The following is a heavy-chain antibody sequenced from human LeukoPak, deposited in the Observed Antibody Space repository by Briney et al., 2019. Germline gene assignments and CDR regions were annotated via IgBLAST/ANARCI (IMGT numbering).Heavy chain of an antibody. CDR2: IYYSGST. CDR1: GGSISSSSYY. D-gene: IGHD3-3*01. J-gene: IGHJ5*02. Sequence: SETLSLTCTVSGGSISSSSYYWGWIRQPPGKGLEWIGSIYYSGSTYYNPSLKSRVTISVDTSKNQFSLKLSSVTAADTAVYYCARRINYDFWSGSFNWFDPWGQGTLVTVSS. V-gene: IGHV4-39*01. CDR3: ARRINYDFWSGSFNWFDP.